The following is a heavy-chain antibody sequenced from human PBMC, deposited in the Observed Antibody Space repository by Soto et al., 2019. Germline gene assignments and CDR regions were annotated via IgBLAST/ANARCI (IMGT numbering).Heavy chain of an antibody. D-gene: IGHD2-2*01. J-gene: IGHJ6*02. CDR3: ARDGQSQLPNNYYYYGMDV. Sequence: ASVKVSCKASGYTFTSYAMHWVRQAPGQRLEWMGWINAGNGNTKYSQKFQGRVTITRDTSASTAYMELSSLRSEDTAVYYCARDGQSQLPNNYYYYGMDVWGQGTTVTVSS. V-gene: IGHV1-3*01. CDR2: INAGNGNT. CDR1: GYTFTSYA.